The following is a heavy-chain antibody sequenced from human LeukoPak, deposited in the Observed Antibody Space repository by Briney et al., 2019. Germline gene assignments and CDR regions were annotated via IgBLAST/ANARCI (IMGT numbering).Heavy chain of an antibody. Sequence: GWALTLSCAASGFTFNRYALSWVRQAPGKGLEWVSAISVSGGSTYYADSVKGRFTISRDNSKNTLYLQMNSLRAEDTAVYYCAKVAAAAGPLSAYYYYGMDVWGQGTTVTVSS. CDR3: AKVAAAAGPLSAYYYYGMDV. J-gene: IGHJ6*02. CDR1: GFTFNRYA. D-gene: IGHD6-13*01. CDR2: ISVSGGST. V-gene: IGHV3-23*01.